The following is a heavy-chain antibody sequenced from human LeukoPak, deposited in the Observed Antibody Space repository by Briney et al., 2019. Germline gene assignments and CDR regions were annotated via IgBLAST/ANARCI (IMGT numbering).Heavy chain of an antibody. Sequence: GGSLRLSCAASGFTFSNFGMHWLRQAPGKGLEWGAVERSGGSKHYADSVKGRFTISRDNSKNPLWLEMNNLRTDDRAVYYCAKDRDDYCNDCWGQGVLVTVST. D-gene: IGHD2/OR15-2a*01. V-gene: IGHV3-30*02. CDR2: ERSGGSK. CDR3: AKDRDDYCNDC. CDR1: GFTFSNFG. J-gene: IGHJ4*02.